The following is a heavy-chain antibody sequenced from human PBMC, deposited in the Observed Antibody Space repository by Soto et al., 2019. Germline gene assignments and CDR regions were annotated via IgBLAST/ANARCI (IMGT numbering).Heavy chain of an antibody. D-gene: IGHD3-3*01. CDR2: IYYSGST. CDR3: ARGYNYDLWSGYLY. Sequence: SETLSLTCTVSGGSISSYYWSWIRQPPGKGLEWIGYIYYSGSTNYNPSLKSRVTISVDTSKNQFSLKLSSVTAADTAVYYCARGYNYDLWSGYLYWGQGTLVTVSS. CDR1: GGSISSYY. J-gene: IGHJ4*02. V-gene: IGHV4-59*08.